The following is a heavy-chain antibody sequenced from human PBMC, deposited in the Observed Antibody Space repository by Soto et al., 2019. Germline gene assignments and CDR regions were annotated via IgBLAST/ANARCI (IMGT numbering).Heavy chain of an antibody. V-gene: IGHV4-39*01. CDR2: IYHTGNA. CDR3: ARDYFDGSDYTTNWFDP. D-gene: IGHD3-22*01. Sequence: SETLSLTCSVSGDSISNSRCYWAWIRQPPGEGLEWIGSIYHTGNAYYNPSLKSRVTIFVDTSKNQFSLKLTSVTAADTALYYCARDYFDGSDYTTNWFDPWGQGTLVT. J-gene: IGHJ5*02. CDR1: GDSISNSRCY.